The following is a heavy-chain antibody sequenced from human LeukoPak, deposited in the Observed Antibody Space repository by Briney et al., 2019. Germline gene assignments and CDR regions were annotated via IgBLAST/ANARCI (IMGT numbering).Heavy chain of an antibody. Sequence: HPGGSLRLSCAASGFTFANYAMSWVRQAPGKGLEWVSAISGSGGSTYYADSVKGRFTISRDNSKNTLYLQMNSLRAEDTAVYYCANPLYDFWSGYYRWHHAFDIWGQGTMVTVSS. CDR1: GFTFANYA. V-gene: IGHV3-23*01. CDR3: ANPLYDFWSGYYRWHHAFDI. J-gene: IGHJ3*02. CDR2: ISGSGGST. D-gene: IGHD3-3*01.